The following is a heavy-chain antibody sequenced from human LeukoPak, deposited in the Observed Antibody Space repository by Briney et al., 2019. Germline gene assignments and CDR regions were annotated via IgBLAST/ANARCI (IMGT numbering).Heavy chain of an antibody. D-gene: IGHD1-1*01. CDR2: ISAYNGNT. CDR1: GYTFTSYC. CDR3: ARNHRTQLTDC. V-gene: IGHV1-18*01. Sequence: ASVKVSCEASGYTFTSYCISWVRRAPGQGHEWMGWISAYNGNTNYAQKLQGRVTMTTDTSTSTAYMELRSLRSDDTAVYYCARNHRTQLTDCWGQGTLVTVSS. J-gene: IGHJ4*02.